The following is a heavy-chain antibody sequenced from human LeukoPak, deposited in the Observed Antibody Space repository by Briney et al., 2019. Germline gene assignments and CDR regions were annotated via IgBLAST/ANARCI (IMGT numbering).Heavy chain of an antibody. CDR2: IYTSGST. V-gene: IGHV4-4*09. J-gene: IGHJ4*02. CDR1: GGSISSYY. Sequence: SETLSLTCTVSGGSISSYYWSWIRQPPGKGLEWIGYIYTSGSTNYNPSLKSRVTISVDTSKNQFSLKLSSVTAADTAVYYCARYLGETYYYDSSGYKYLGAFDYWGQGTLVTVSS. CDR3: ARYLGETYYYDSSGYKYLGAFDY. D-gene: IGHD3-22*01.